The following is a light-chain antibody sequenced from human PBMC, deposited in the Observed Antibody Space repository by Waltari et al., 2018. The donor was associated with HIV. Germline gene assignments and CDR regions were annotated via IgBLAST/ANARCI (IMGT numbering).Light chain of an antibody. CDR2: RVK. CDR1: RSDIGAYNY. Sequence: QSALAQPASVPGSPGQSITFSSTGTRSDIGAYNYVSWYQQHPDKAPKVIIYRVKSRPSGVSDRFSGSKSGNTASLTISGLQAEDEADYYCRSYTTSNTYVFGRGTTVSVL. CDR3: RSYTTSNTYV. V-gene: IGLV2-14*01. J-gene: IGLJ1*01.